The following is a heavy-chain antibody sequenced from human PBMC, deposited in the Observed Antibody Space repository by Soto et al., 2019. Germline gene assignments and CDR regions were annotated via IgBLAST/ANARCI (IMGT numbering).Heavy chain of an antibody. CDR3: ARQHYYDSSGYYTWD. CDR2: VHYSGST. V-gene: IGHV4-39*01. D-gene: IGHD3-22*01. CDR1: GGSIRSNIDY. Sequence: PSETLSLTCSVSGGSIRSNIDYWGWIRQPPGKGLEWIATVHYSGSTYYTPSLKNRVTISADTSNNQFSLRLNSMTAADTAVYYCARQHYYDSSGYYTWDWGQGTLVTVS. J-gene: IGHJ4*02.